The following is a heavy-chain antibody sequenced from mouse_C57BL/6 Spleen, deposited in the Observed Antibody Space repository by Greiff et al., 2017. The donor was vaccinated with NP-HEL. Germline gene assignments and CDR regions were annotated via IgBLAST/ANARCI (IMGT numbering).Heavy chain of an antibody. J-gene: IGHJ4*01. CDR2: INPGSGGT. Sequence: QVQLQQSGAELVRPGTSVKVSCKASGYAFTNYLIEWVKQRPGQGLEWIGVINPGSGGTNYNEKFKGKATLTADKSSSTAYMQLSSLTSEDSAVYFCARGAYYGYAMDYWGQGTSVTVSS. CDR3: ARGAYYGYAMDY. V-gene: IGHV1-54*01. D-gene: IGHD1-1*02. CDR1: GYAFTNYL.